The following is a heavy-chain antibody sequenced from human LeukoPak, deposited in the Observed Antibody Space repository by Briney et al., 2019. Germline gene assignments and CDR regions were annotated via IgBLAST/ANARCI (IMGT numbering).Heavy chain of an antibody. Sequence: GRSLRLSCAASGFTFSSYGMHWVRQAPGKGLEWLAVIWYDGSNKYYADSVKGRFTISRDNAKNSLYLQMSSLRAEDTAVYYCARLYSTGWYGGPDYWGQGTLVAVSS. CDR2: IWYDGSNK. CDR1: GFTFSSYG. CDR3: ARLYSTGWYGGPDY. V-gene: IGHV3-33*03. D-gene: IGHD6-19*01. J-gene: IGHJ4*02.